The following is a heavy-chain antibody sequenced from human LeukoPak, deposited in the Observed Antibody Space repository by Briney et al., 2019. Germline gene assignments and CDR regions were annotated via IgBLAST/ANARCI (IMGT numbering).Heavy chain of an antibody. CDR2: ISSSGSTI. V-gene: IGHV3-48*03. CDR3: ARERRGVRGYYYYYMDV. Sequence: PGGSLRLSCAASGFTVSSNYMNWVRQAPGKGLEWVSYISSSGSTIYYADSVKGRFTISRDNAKNSLYLQMNSLRAEDTAVYYCARERRGVRGYYYYYMDVWGKGTTVTISS. D-gene: IGHD3-10*01. J-gene: IGHJ6*03. CDR1: GFTVSSNY.